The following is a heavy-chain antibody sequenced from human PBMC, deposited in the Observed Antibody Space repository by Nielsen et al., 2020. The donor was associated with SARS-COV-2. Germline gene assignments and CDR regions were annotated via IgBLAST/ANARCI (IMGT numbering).Heavy chain of an antibody. CDR3: ARDGPVGATGFDY. D-gene: IGHD1-26*01. Sequence: GESLKISCAASGFTFSSYWMSWVRQAPGKGLEWVANIKQDGSEKYYADSVKGRFTISRDNSKNTLYLQMNSLRAEDTAVYYCARDGPVGATGFDYWGQGTLVTVSS. J-gene: IGHJ4*02. CDR1: GFTFSSYW. V-gene: IGHV3-7*01. CDR2: IKQDGSEK.